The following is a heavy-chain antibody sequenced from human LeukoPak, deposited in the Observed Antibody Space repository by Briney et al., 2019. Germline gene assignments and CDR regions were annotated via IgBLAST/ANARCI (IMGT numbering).Heavy chain of an antibody. V-gene: IGHV1-2*02. CDR3: ARILGWFGELFPELNGFDP. CDR1: GYTFTGYY. D-gene: IGHD3-10*01. J-gene: IGHJ5*02. Sequence: GASVKVSCKASGYTFTGYYMHWVRQAPGQGLEWMGWINPNSGGTNYAQKFQGRVTMTRDTSISTAYMELSRLRSDDTAVYYCARILGWFGELFPELNGFDPWGQGTLVTVSS. CDR2: INPNSGGT.